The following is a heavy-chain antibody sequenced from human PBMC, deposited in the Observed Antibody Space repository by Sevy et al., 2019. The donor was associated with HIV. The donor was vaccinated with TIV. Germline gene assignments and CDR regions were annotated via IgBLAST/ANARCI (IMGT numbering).Heavy chain of an antibody. Sequence: GGSLRLSCAASGFTFSSYAMHWVRQAPGKGLEWVAVISYDGSNKYYADSVKGRFPISRDNSKNTLYLQMNSLRAEDTAVYYCARSSGFYYYFDYWGQGTLVTVSS. V-gene: IGHV3-30-3*01. CDR1: GFTFSSYA. J-gene: IGHJ4*02. CDR2: ISYDGSNK. D-gene: IGHD6-25*01. CDR3: ARSSGFYYYFDY.